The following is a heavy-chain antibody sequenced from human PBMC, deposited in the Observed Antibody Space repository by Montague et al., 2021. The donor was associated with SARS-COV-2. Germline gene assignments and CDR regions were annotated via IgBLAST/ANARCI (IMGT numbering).Heavy chain of an antibody. Sequence: SETLSLTCTVSGGSIDDHYRSWIRQSPGKGLEWIGYISSNGKTNYNPSLKSRVPLSADASRNEFSLKLDSVTAADTAVYFCARRGYYDSAGYHWHLDLWGRGMLVTVSS. V-gene: IGHV4-4*09. CDR3: ARRGYYDSAGYHWHLDL. D-gene: IGHD3-22*01. CDR2: ISSNGKT. J-gene: IGHJ2*01. CDR1: GGSIDDHY.